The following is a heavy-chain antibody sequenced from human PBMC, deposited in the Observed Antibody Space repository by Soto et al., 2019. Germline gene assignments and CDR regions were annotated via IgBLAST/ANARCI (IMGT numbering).Heavy chain of an antibody. CDR2: IYPGDSDT. CDR3: ARQMIVVVPAASLGGMDV. V-gene: IGHV5-51*01. Sequence: GESLKVSGKGSGYSFTSYCLGWVRQMPWKGLEWMGIIYPGDSDTRYSPSFQGQVTISADKSISTAYLQWSSLRASDTAMYYCARQMIVVVPAASLGGMDVLGQGTTVTVSS. J-gene: IGHJ6*02. CDR1: GYSFTSYC. D-gene: IGHD2-2*01.